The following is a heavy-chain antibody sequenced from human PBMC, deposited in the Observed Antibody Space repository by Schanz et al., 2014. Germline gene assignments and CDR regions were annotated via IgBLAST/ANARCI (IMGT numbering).Heavy chain of an antibody. CDR3: ARGTPFLCDY. CDR2: ISGGGGSA. Sequence: VQLLESGGGLVQPGGSLRLSCAASGFTFNNYDMNWVRLVPGKGLECVSGISGGGGSAYYADSVKGRFTISRDSARNSLYLQMSSLRAEDTAVYYCARGTPFLCDYWGQGTLVTVSS. CDR1: GFTFNNYD. J-gene: IGHJ4*02. V-gene: IGHV3-23*01. D-gene: IGHD3-16*01.